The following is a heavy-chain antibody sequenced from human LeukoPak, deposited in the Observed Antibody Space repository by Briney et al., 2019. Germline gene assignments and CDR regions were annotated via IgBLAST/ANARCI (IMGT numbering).Heavy chain of an antibody. V-gene: IGHV3-23*01. CDR2: ISGSGGST. CDR1: GFTFSSYG. D-gene: IGHD2-15*01. J-gene: IGHJ3*02. Sequence: HPGGSLRLSCAASGFTFSSYGMHWVRQAPGKGLEWVSAISGSGGSTYYADSVKGRFTISRDNSKNTLYLQMNSLRAEDTAVYYCAKDWYIVEFDFDIWGQGTMVTVSS. CDR3: AKDWYIVEFDFDI.